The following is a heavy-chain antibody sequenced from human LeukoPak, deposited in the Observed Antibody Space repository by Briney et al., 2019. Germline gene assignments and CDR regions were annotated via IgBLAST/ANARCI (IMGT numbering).Heavy chain of an antibody. D-gene: IGHD6-6*01. Sequence: PSETLSLTCTVSGGSISSYYWSWIRQPPGKGLEWIGYIYYSGSTNYNPSLKSRVTMSVDTSKNQFSLKLSSVTAADTAVYYCARGYSSSGDSDYWGQGTLVTVSS. CDR1: GGSISSYY. CDR3: ARGYSSSGDSDY. CDR2: IYYSGST. J-gene: IGHJ4*02. V-gene: IGHV4-59*12.